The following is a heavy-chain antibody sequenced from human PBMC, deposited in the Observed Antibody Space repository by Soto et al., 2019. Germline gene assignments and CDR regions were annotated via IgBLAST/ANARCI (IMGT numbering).Heavy chain of an antibody. Sequence: SETLSLTCPVSGGSISSSSYYWSWIRQPPGKGLEWIGYIYYSGSTNYNPSLKSRVTISVDKSKNQFSLKLSSVTAADTAVYYCAKKSPLELWFGELLGKAFDIWGQGTMVTVSS. V-gene: IGHV4-61*05. CDR3: AKKSPLELWFGELLGKAFDI. D-gene: IGHD3-10*01. CDR2: IYYSGST. J-gene: IGHJ3*02. CDR1: GGSISSSSYY.